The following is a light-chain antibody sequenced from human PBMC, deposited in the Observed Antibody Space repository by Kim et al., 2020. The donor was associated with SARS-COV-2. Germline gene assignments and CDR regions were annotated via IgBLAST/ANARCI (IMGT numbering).Light chain of an antibody. J-gene: IGLJ2*01. Sequence: APGQTDEITCGGNDIGTKSVHWNQQKPGQAPVLVISYDDDRPSGIPERFSGSNSGNTATLTISWVEAGDEADYYCQVWDSTTNQLVFGGGTQLTVL. CDR2: YDD. V-gene: IGLV3-21*04. CDR1: DIGTKS. CDR3: QVWDSTTNQLV.